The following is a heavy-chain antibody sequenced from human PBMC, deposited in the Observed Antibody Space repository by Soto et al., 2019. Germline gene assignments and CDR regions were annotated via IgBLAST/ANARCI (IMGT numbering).Heavy chain of an antibody. CDR2: ISYDGSTK. D-gene: IGHD6-13*01. CDR3: ARDGGIAAAYGMDV. V-gene: IGHV3-30-3*01. Sequence: GGFQRLACAVCGLSVRIYAMHWVRQAPGRRLEWVAVISYDGSTKYYADSVKGRFTISRDNSKNTLYLQMNSLRAEDTAVYYCARDGGIAAAYGMDVWGQGTTVTVS. J-gene: IGHJ6*02. CDR1: GLSVRIYA.